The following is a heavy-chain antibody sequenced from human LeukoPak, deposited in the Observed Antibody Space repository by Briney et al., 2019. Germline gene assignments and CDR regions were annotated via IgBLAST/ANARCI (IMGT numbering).Heavy chain of an antibody. CDR3: AKGRGAFDI. V-gene: IGHV3-11*06. J-gene: IGHJ3*02. Sequence: RGSLRLSCAASGFTFSDYYMGWIRQAPGKGLEWVSYTSSSSSHTNQVDPVKGRFTISRDNAKDSLYLQMSSLRAEDTAVYYCAKGRGAFDIWGQGAMVTVS. CDR2: TSSSSSHT. CDR1: GFTFSDYY. D-gene: IGHD3-10*01.